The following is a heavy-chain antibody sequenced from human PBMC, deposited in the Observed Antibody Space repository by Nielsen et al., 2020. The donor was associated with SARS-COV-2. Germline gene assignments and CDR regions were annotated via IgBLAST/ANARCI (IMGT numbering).Heavy chain of an antibody. J-gene: IGHJ4*02. CDR3: TRGFYSQSDY. CDR1: GYTFINYY. Sequence: SCKASGYTFINYYMHWVRQAPGKGLEWVSSISGDSYYIFYSDSVKGRFTISRDNGKNSLYLQMNSLRSEDTALYYCTRGFYSQSDYWGQGTLVTVSS. D-gene: IGHD2-15*01. CDR2: ISGDSYYI. V-gene: IGHV3-21*01.